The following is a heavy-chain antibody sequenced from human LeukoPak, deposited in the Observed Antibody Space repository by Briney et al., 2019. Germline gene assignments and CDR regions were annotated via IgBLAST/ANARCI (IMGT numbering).Heavy chain of an antibody. V-gene: IGHV1-2*02. Sequence: ASVKVSCKASGYTFTGYYMHWVRQAPGQGLEWMGWINPNSGGTNYAQKFQGRVTMTRDTSISTAYMELSRLRSDDTAVYYCARAPYCSGGSCDAEYFQHWGQGTLVTVSS. CDR3: ARAPYCSGGSCDAEYFQH. CDR1: GYTFTGYY. D-gene: IGHD2-15*01. CDR2: INPNSGGT. J-gene: IGHJ1*01.